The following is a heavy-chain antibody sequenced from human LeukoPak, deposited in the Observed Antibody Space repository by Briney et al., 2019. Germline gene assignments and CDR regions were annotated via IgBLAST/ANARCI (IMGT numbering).Heavy chain of an antibody. Sequence: ASVKVSCKASGYVFASHWLHWVRQAPGQGLEWVGYIKPDSDATDLAQRFQGRVTLTRDTSISTAYLELNGLTADDTAVYFCAKDDPHQRFDNWGQGTLVTVSP. CDR1: GYVFASHW. CDR2: IKPDSDAT. CDR3: AKDDPHQRFDN. V-gene: IGHV1-2*02. J-gene: IGHJ4*02. D-gene: IGHD2-2*01.